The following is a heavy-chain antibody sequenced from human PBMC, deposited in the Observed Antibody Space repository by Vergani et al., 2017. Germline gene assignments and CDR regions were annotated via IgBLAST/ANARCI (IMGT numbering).Heavy chain of an antibody. CDR3: ARDISDDSSGYYDY. D-gene: IGHD3-22*01. J-gene: IGHJ4*02. CDR1: GYTFTGYY. CDR2: INPNSGGT. Sequence: QVQLVQSGAEVQKPGASVKVSCKASGYTFTGYYMHWVRQAPGQGLEWMGWINPNSGGTNYAQKFQGWVTMTRDTSISTAYMELSRLRSDDTAVYYCARDISDDSSGYYDYWGQGTLVTVSS. V-gene: IGHV1-2*04.